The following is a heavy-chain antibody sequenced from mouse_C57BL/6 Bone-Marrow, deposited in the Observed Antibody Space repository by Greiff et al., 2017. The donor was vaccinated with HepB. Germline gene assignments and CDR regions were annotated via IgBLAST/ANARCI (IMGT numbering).Heavy chain of an antibody. J-gene: IGHJ3*01. CDR3: ARSRDWGLRFAY. V-gene: IGHV1-53*01. CDR2: INPSNGGT. D-gene: IGHD2-4*01. Sequence: VQLQQSGAELVKPGASVKLSCKASGYTFTSYWMHWVKQRPGQGLEWIGNINPSNGGTNYNEKFKSKATLTVDKSSSTAYMQLSSLTSEDSAVYYCARSRDWGLRFAYWGQGTLVTVSA. CDR1: GYTFTSYW.